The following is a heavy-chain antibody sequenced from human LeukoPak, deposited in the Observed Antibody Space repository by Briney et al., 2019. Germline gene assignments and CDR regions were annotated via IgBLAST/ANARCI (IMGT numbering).Heavy chain of an antibody. Sequence: GGSLRLSCAASGFTFSSYGMHWVRQAPGKGLEWVAFIRYDGSNKYYADSVKGRFTISRDNSKNTLYLQMNSLRAEDTAVYYCAKVSAIVVVPAAIWFDPWGQGTLVTVSS. CDR2: IRYDGSNK. D-gene: IGHD2-2*01. J-gene: IGHJ5*02. CDR3: AKVSAIVVVPAAIWFDP. V-gene: IGHV3-30*02. CDR1: GFTFSSYG.